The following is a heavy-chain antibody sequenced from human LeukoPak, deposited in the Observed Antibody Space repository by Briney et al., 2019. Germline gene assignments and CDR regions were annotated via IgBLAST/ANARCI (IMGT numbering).Heavy chain of an antibody. Sequence: SETLSLTCTVSGGSVSSYYWSWIRQPPGKGLEWIGYIYYSGSTNYNPSLKSRVTISVDTSKNQFSLKLSSVTAADTAVYYCAREASYYYDSSGYYYAYYYYYMDVWGKGTTVTVSS. CDR2: IYYSGST. CDR3: AREASYYYDSSGYYYAYYYYYMDV. D-gene: IGHD3-22*01. J-gene: IGHJ6*03. V-gene: IGHV4-59*02. CDR1: GGSVSSYY.